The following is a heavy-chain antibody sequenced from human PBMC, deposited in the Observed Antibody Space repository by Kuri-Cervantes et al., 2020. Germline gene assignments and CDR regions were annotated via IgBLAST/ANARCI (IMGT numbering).Heavy chain of an antibody. CDR2: FDPEDGET. V-gene: IGHV1-24*01. J-gene: IGHJ5*02. CDR1: GYTLSELS. Sequence: ASVKVSCKVSGYTLSELSIHWVRQAPGKGLEWMGGFDPEDGETIYAQKFQGRVTMTRDTSVSTAYLELSSLRSDDTAVYYCARGISALRISWFDPWGQGTLVTVSS. D-gene: IGHD3-10*01. CDR3: ARGISALRISWFDP.